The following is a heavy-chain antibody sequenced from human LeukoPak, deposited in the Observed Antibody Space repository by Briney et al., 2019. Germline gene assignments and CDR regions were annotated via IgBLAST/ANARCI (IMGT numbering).Heavy chain of an antibody. CDR3: AKANGAIFGVAGYFDY. J-gene: IGHJ4*02. D-gene: IGHD3-3*02. CDR1: GFSFRSYA. CDR2: ISGSGTNT. V-gene: IGHV3-23*01. Sequence: GGSLRLSCAASGFSFRSYAMSWVRQAPGKGLEWVSAISGSGTNTYYADSVKGRFTISRDNSKNTLDLQMNGLRAEDTAVYYCAKANGAIFGVAGYFDYWGQGTLVTVSS.